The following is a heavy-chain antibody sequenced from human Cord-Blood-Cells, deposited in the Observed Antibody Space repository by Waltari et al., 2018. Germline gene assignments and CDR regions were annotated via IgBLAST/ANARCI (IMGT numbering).Heavy chain of an antibody. J-gene: IGHJ4*02. Sequence: EVQLVESGGGLVKPGGSLRLSCAASGFTFSSYSMTWVRQAPGKGLEGVSSISSSTSYIYYADSVKGRFTISRDNAKNSLYLQMNSLRAEDTAVYYCARDSWSSTSPYYFDYWGQGTLVTVSS. V-gene: IGHV3-21*01. CDR3: ARDSWSSTSPYYFDY. CDR2: ISSSTSYI. D-gene: IGHD2-2*01. CDR1: GFTFSSYS.